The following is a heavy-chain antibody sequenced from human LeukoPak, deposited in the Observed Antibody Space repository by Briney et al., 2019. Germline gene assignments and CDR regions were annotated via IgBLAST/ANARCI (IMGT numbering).Heavy chain of an antibody. CDR2: MNPNSGNT. J-gene: IGHJ3*02. D-gene: IGHD3-3*01. Sequence: GASVKVSCKASGYTFTSYDINWVRQATGQGLEWMGWMNPNSGNTGYAQKFQGRVTMTRNTSISTAYMELSSLRSEDTAVYYCARLRAYYDFWSAGGAFDIWGQGTMVTVSS. V-gene: IGHV1-8*01. CDR1: GYTFTSYD. CDR3: ARLRAYYDFWSAGGAFDI.